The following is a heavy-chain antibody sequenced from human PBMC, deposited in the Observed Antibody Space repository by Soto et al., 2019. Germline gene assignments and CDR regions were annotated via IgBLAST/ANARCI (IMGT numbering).Heavy chain of an antibody. V-gene: IGHV2-5*02. D-gene: IGHD6-6*01. CDR1: GFSLSTSDVG. CDR2: IYWDDDK. Sequence: SGPTLVNPTHTLTLTCTFSGFSLSTSDVGVGWIRQPPGKALEWLAIIYWDDDKRYSPSLKSRLTITKDTSKNQVVLTVTNMDPVDTATYYCAHSKYSRSSFDYRGQGTLVTVSS. J-gene: IGHJ4*02. CDR3: AHSKYSRSSFDY.